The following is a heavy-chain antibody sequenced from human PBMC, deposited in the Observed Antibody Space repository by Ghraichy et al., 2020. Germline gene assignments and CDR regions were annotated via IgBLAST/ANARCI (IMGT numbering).Heavy chain of an antibody. CDR1: GFRFSNFW. D-gene: IGHD3-10*02. Sequence: GGSLRLSCAAYGFRFSNFWMNWVRQGPGRGLEWVANISPDGTTRRCVDSVKGRFTVSRDNAENSLYLHLSSLRVEDTAIYYCAAYVGTSAYWGHGTLITVSS. CDR3: AAYVGTSAY. V-gene: IGHV3-7*03. J-gene: IGHJ4*03. CDR2: ISPDGTTR.